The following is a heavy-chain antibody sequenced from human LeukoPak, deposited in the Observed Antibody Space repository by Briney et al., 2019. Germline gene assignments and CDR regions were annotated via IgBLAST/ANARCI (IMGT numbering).Heavy chain of an antibody. CDR3: ARTLKWFGDYKGYFDY. CDR1: GGSFSGYY. V-gene: IGHV4-34*01. Sequence: PSETLSLTCAVYGGSFSGYYGSWIRQPPGKGLEWIGEINHSGSTNYNPSLKSRVTISVDTSKNQFSLKLSSVTAADTAVYYCARTLKWFGDYKGYFDYWGQGTLVTVSS. D-gene: IGHD3-10*01. CDR2: INHSGST. J-gene: IGHJ4*02.